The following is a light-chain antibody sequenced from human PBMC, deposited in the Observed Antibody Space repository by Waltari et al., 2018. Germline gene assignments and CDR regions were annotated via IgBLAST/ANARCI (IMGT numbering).Light chain of an antibody. J-gene: IGKJ2*01. Sequence: DIQMTQSPSSLSASVGDRVTITCQASQDISNYLNWYQQKPGKAPKLLIYDASNLETGVPSRFSGSGSGTDFTFTISSLQPEDIATYYCQQRNTWPPYTFGQGTKLELK. CDR1: QDISNY. CDR3: QQRNTWPPYT. CDR2: DAS. V-gene: IGKV1-33*01.